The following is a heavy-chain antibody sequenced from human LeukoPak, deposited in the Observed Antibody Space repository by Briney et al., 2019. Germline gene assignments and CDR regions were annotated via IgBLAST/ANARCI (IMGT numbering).Heavy chain of an antibody. J-gene: IGHJ4*02. CDR3: ARPRDSGWSKTWDY. D-gene: IGHD6-13*01. Sequence: PGGSLRLSCEGSGSTFRTYWMTWVRQAPGKGLEWVANIKQDGSEKYYVDSVKGRFTISRDNAQNSLYLQMNSLRAEDTAVYYCARPRDSGWSKTWDYWGQGTLVTVSS. V-gene: IGHV3-7*03. CDR2: IKQDGSEK. CDR1: GSTFRTYW.